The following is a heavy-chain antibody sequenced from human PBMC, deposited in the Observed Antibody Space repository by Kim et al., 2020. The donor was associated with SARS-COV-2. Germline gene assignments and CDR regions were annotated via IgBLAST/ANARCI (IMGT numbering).Heavy chain of an antibody. D-gene: IGHD2-2*02. CDR2: INHSGST. CDR1: GGSFSGYY. J-gene: IGHJ6*02. V-gene: IGHV4-34*01. CDR3: ARLVPGYCSSTSCYTWDYYYGMDV. Sequence: SETLSLTCAVYGGSFSGYYWSWIRQPPGKGLEWIGEINHSGSTNYNPSLKSRVTISVDTSKNQFSLKLSSVTAADTAVYYCARLVPGYCSSTSCYTWDYYYGMDVWGQGTTVTVSS.